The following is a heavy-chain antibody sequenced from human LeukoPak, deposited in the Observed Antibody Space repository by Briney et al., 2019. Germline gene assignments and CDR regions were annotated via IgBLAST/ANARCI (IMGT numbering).Heavy chain of an antibody. CDR2: IYYSGST. CDR3: ARSSYYYDSSGYYYDAFDI. D-gene: IGHD3-22*01. Sequence: SETLSLTCTVSGGSISSYYWSWIRQPPGKGLEWIGYIYYSGSTNYNPSLKSRVTISVDTSKNQFSLKLCSVTAADTAVYYCARSSYYYDSSGYYYDAFDIWGQGTMVTVSS. CDR1: GGSISSYY. J-gene: IGHJ3*02. V-gene: IGHV4-59*01.